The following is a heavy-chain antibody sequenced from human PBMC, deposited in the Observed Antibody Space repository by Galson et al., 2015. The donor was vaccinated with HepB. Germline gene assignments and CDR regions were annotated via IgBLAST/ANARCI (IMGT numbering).Heavy chain of an antibody. Sequence: SLRLSCAASGFSFSSYGMHWVRQAPGKGLEWVAVISYDGSKKYYADSVKGRFTISRDNSKNTLYLQMNSLRAEDTAVYYCAKGSVAGTAGGPNWFDPWGQGTLVTVSS. CDR3: AKGSVAGTAGGPNWFDP. D-gene: IGHD6-19*01. J-gene: IGHJ5*02. V-gene: IGHV3-30*18. CDR2: ISYDGSKK. CDR1: GFSFSSYG.